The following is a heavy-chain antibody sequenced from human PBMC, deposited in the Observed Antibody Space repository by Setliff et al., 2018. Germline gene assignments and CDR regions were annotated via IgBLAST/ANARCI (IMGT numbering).Heavy chain of an antibody. CDR1: GGSISSTTYY. D-gene: IGHD2-2*01. Sequence: PSETLSLTCSVSGGSISSTTYYWGWIRQPPGKGLEWIGSIYYSGNTYYNASLKGRVTISLDTSKNQFSLKLSSVTAADTAVYYCARKSRNIVVVPAAVIYYYYYYMDVWGKGTTVTVSS. CDR2: IYYSGNT. J-gene: IGHJ6*03. V-gene: IGHV4-39*07. CDR3: ARKSRNIVVVPAAVIYYYYYYMDV.